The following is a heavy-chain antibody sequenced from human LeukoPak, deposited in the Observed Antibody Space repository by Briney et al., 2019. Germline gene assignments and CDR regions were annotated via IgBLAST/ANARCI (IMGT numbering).Heavy chain of an antibody. CDR2: ISRRDDYT. D-gene: IGHD3-10*01. CDR3: ANDYRSGSFHDF. Sequence: GGSLRLSCAASGFAFSSYAMSWDRQPPGKGLEWVSVISRRDDYTYYADSVQGRFTISRDNSKNTLYLQMNTLRAEDTAVYYCANDYRSGSFHDFWGQGTLVTVSS. V-gene: IGHV3-23*01. CDR1: GFAFSSYA. J-gene: IGHJ4*02.